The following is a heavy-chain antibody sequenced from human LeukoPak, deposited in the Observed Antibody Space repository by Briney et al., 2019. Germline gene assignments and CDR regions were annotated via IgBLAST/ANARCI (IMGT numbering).Heavy chain of an antibody. J-gene: IGHJ4*02. CDR3: ARGGADTAMVSFDY. CDR1: GFTVSSNY. V-gene: IGHV3-66*01. D-gene: IGHD5-18*01. Sequence: GGSLRLSCAASGFTVSSNYMSWVRQAPGKGLEWVAVIYSGGSTYYADSVKGRFTISRDNSKNTLYLQMNSLRAEDTAVYYCARGGADTAMVSFDYWGQGTLVTVSS. CDR2: IYSGGST.